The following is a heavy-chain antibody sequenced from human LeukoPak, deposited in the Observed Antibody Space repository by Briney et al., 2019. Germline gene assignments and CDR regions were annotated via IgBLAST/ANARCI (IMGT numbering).Heavy chain of an antibody. J-gene: IGHJ4*02. D-gene: IGHD3-3*01. V-gene: IGHV1-69*02. CDR2: IIPILGIA. CDR1: GGTFSSYT. Sequence: GASVKVSCXASGGTFSSYTISWARQAPGQGLEWMGRIIPILGIANYAQKFQGRVTITADKSTSTAYMELSSLRSEDTAVYYCARGNYDFWSGHRYWGQGTLVTVSS. CDR3: ARGNYDFWSGHRY.